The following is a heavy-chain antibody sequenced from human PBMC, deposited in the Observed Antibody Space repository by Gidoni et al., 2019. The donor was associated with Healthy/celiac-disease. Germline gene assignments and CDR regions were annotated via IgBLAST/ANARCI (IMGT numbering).Heavy chain of an antibody. CDR2: ISGSGGST. CDR1: GFTFSSDA. V-gene: IGHV3-23*01. Sequence: VQLLESGGGLVQPVGSLILSCSASGFTFSSDAMSWVRQATGKGLEWVSAISGSGGSTYYEDYVKGRFTIYRDNSKNKLYLQMKSMRAEDTAVYYCAKDPYSSSTTYFDYWGQGTLVTVSS. J-gene: IGHJ4*02. CDR3: AKDPYSSSTTYFDY. D-gene: IGHD6-13*01.